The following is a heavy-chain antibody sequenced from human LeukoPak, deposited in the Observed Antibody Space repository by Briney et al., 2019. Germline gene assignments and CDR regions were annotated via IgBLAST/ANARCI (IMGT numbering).Heavy chain of an antibody. Sequence: AASVKVSCKASGYTFTGYYIHWVREAPGQGLEWMGWINPNSGGTNYAQKFQGRVTMTTDTSMTTAHMEVSRLTSDATAVYYCARAGGRSWFDPWGPGTLVTVSS. CDR3: ARAGGRSWFDP. J-gene: IGHJ5*02. CDR1: GYTFTGYY. V-gene: IGHV1-2*02. CDR2: INPNSGGT.